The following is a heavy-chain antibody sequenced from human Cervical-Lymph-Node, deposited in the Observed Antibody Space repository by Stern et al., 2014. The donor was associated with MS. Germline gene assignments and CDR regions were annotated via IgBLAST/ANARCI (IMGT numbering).Heavy chain of an antibody. J-gene: IGHJ5*02. CDR1: GGTFSKFP. D-gene: IGHD6-13*01. CDR3: ALSSETSDRWYSLGYDL. V-gene: IGHV1-69*01. Sequence: VQLVESGAEVTKPGSSVKVSCKASGGTFSKFPSSWVRQAPGQGLEWMGVIFPVFGTPTYAQEFRCRVTITADVSTSTVYMELSSLRSDDTAVYYCALSSETSDRWYSLGYDLWGQGTLVTVSS. CDR2: IFPVFGTP.